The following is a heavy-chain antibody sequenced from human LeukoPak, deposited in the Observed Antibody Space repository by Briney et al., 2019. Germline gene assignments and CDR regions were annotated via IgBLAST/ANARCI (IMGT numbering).Heavy chain of an antibody. J-gene: IGHJ4*02. CDR2: TRNKANSYGT. CDR1: GFIFSVSA. D-gene: IGHD1-26*01. Sequence: TGGSLRLSCEASGFIFSVSAIHWVRQASGRGLEWVGRTRNKANSYGTAYAASVKGRFTISRDDSKNTAYLQMNSLRTDGTAVYYCGRPHILGATNFDYWGQGTLVTVSS. CDR3: GRPHILGATNFDY. V-gene: IGHV3-73*01.